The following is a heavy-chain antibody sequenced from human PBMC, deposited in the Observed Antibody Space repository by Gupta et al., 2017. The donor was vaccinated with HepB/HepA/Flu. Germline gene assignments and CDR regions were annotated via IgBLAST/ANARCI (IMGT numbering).Heavy chain of an antibody. CDR2: ISYDGSNK. CDR3: ARLPQHFDYYDSSDDAFDI. J-gene: IGHJ3*02. V-gene: IGHV3-30-3*01. D-gene: IGHD3-22*01. Sequence: QVQLVESGGGVVQPGRSLRLSCAASGFTFSSYALHCVRQAPGKGLEWVAVISYDGSNKYYADSVKGRFTISRDNSKNTLYLQMNSLRAEDTAVYYCARLPQHFDYYDSSDDAFDIWGQGTMVTVSS. CDR1: GFTFSSYA.